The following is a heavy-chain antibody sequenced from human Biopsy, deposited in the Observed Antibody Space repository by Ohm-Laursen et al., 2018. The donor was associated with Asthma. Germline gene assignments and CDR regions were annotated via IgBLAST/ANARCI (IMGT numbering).Heavy chain of an antibody. CDR1: GFVFSQSG. J-gene: IGHJ3*02. D-gene: IGHD4-23*01. CDR3: ARESGQDSGGTGAFDR. CDR2: ISSDGHNK. Sequence: SLRLSCSASGFVFSQSGMHWVRQAPGKGLEWVALISSDGHNKYYKDSVKGRFTISRDNSKLRLYLEINSLRVEDPAVYYCARESGQDSGGTGAFDRWGQGKRVAVSS. V-gene: IGHV3-30*03.